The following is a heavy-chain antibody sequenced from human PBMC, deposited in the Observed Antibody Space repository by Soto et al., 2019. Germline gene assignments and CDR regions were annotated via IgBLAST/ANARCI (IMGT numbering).Heavy chain of an antibody. D-gene: IGHD5-18*01. Sequence: SETLPLPRDVYGVTFRGYSWSWIRPPPRKGLEWIGEINHSGSTNYNQSLKSRVTIAVHTSKNQFSLKLSSVTAADAAVYYCARLGWSAATPFFRDTPDEYYFDYWGQGTLVTVSS. CDR2: INHSGST. J-gene: IGHJ4*02. CDR3: ARLGWSAATPFFRDTPDEYYFDY. V-gene: IGHV4-34*01. CDR1: GVTFRGYS.